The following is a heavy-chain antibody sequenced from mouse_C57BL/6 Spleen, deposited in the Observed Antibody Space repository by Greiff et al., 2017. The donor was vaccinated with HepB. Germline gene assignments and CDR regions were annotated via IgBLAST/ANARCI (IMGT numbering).Heavy chain of an antibody. Sequence: QVQLQQPGAELVRPGSSVKLSCKASGYTFTSYWMHWVKQRPIQGLEWIGNIYPSDSETNYNQKFKDKATLTVDKSSSTAYMQLSSLTSEDSAVYYCARGLRHAMDYGGQGTSVTVSS. CDR3: ARGLRHAMDY. J-gene: IGHJ4*01. V-gene: IGHV1-52*01. D-gene: IGHD1-2*01. CDR2: IYPSDSET. CDR1: GYTFTSYW.